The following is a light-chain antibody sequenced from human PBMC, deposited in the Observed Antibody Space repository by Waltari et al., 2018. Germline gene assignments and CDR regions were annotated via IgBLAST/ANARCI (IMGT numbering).Light chain of an antibody. J-gene: IGLJ2*01. CDR3: SSYTSSSTL. CDR1: SQSVSSY. Sequence: PATLSLSPGDRATLSCRASQSVSSYLAWYQQHPGKAPKLMIYDVSNRPSGVSNRFSGSKSGNTASLTISGLQAEDEADYYCSSYTSSSTLFGGGTKLTVL. V-gene: IGLV2-14*03. CDR2: DVS.